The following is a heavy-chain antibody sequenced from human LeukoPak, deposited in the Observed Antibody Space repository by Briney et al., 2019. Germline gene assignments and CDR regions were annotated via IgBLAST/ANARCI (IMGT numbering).Heavy chain of an antibody. CDR3: AKDLAARPRQRFRDV. CDR2: INGDGSTT. V-gene: IGHV3-74*03. Sequence: GGSLRLSCAASGFTFSNYWIHWVRQVPGKGLVWVSRINGDGSTTTYADSVKGRFTISRDNSKNTLYLQMNSLRAEDTAVYYCAKDLAARPRQRFRDVWGQGTTVTVSS. J-gene: IGHJ6*02. D-gene: IGHD6-6*01. CDR1: GFTFSNYW.